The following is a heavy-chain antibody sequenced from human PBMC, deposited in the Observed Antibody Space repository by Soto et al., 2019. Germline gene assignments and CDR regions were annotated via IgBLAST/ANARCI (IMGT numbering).Heavy chain of an antibody. CDR1: GFSLSTSGVG. J-gene: IGHJ5*02. CDR3: APVKTLGYCSGGSCHNWFDP. CDR2: IYWDDDK. V-gene: IGHV2-5*02. Sequence: QITLKESGPTLVKPTQTLTLTCTFSGFSLSTSGVGLGWIRQPPGKALEWLALIYWDDDKRYSPSLKSRLTITKDTSKNQVVLTMTNMDPVDTATYYCAPVKTLGYCSGGSCHNWFDPWGQGTLVTVSS. D-gene: IGHD2-15*01.